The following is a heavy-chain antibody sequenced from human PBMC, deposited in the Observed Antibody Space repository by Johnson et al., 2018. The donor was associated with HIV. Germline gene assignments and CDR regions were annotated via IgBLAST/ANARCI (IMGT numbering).Heavy chain of an antibody. CDR2: IISDVSSA. D-gene: IGHD2/OR15-2a*01. CDR3: TTGAFHAYGM. Sequence: VQLVESGGGLVQPGGSLRLSCAASGFTFSPYWMHWVRQAPGQGLVWVSRIISDVSSAIYTDSVTGRFTISRDNTKNTLYLQMNSLRAEDTAVYYCTTGAFHAYGMWGQGTMVTVSS. CDR1: GFTFSPYW. V-gene: IGHV3-74*02. J-gene: IGHJ3*02.